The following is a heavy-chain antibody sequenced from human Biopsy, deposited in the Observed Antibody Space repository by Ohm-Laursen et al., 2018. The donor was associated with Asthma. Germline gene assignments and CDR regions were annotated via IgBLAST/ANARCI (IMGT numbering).Heavy chain of an antibody. CDR3: ARGDSSGWSHYYFDY. J-gene: IGHJ4*02. V-gene: IGHV3-53*01. D-gene: IGHD6-19*01. Sequence: GSLRLSCAASAFTVSRDHMFWVRQAPGKGLEWVSVIYSGGTSDTADSVRGRFTISRDFYKNTLYLQMDSLRAEDTAVYYCARGDSSGWSHYYFDYWGQGTLVTVSS. CDR1: AFTVSRDH. CDR2: IYSGGTS.